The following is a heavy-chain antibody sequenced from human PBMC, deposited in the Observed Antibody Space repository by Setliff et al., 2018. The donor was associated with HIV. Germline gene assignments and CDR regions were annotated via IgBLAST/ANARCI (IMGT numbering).Heavy chain of an antibody. CDR3: ARDDGRSLFLDY. J-gene: IGHJ4*02. V-gene: IGHV3-21*04. D-gene: IGHD1-26*01. CDR2: ISSSSYYI. Sequence: SCAASGFTFSSYTMNWVRQAPGKGLEWVSSISSSSYYIYYADSVKGRFTISRDNAKNSLYLQMNSLRADDTAIYYCARDDGRSLFLDYWGQGTLVTVSS. CDR1: GFTFSSYT.